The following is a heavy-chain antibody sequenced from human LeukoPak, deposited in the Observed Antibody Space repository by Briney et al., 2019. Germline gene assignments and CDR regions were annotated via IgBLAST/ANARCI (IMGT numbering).Heavy chain of an antibody. J-gene: IGHJ4*02. CDR2: ISGSGGST. V-gene: IGHV3-23*01. D-gene: IGHD3-22*01. CDR3: AKDPLSYYDSSGYRYFDY. CDR1: GFTFNNYA. Sequence: GGSLRLSCAASGFTFNNYAMNWVRQAPGRGLEWVSGISGSGGSTYYADSVKGRFTISRDNSKNTLYLQMNRLRAEDTAVYFCAKDPLSYYDSSGYRYFDYWGQGTLVTVSS.